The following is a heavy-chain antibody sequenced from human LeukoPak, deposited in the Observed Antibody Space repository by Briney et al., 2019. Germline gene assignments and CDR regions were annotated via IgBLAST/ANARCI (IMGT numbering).Heavy chain of an antibody. J-gene: IGHJ4*02. CDR2: IYYSGST. Sequence: PSETLSLTCTVSGGSISSYYWSWIRQPPGKGLEWIGYIYYSGSTNYSPSLKSRVTISVDTSKNQFSLKLSSVTAADTAVYYCARRPGVRDGSYYYDSSGYPYYFDYWGQGTLVTVSS. V-gene: IGHV4-59*08. CDR3: ARRPGVRDGSYYYDSSGYPYYFDY. D-gene: IGHD3-22*01. CDR1: GGSISSYY.